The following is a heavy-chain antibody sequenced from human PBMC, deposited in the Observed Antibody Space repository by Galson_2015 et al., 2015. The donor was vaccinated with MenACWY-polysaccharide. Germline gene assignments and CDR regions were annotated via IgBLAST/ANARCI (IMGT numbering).Heavy chain of an antibody. CDR2: ISSSSSYI. D-gene: IGHD3-22*01. J-gene: IGHJ6*02. V-gene: IGHV3-21*01. CDR3: ARVGITMIVFPLYPSVGGMDV. Sequence: SLRLSCAASGFTFRSYSMNWVRQAPGTGLEWVSSISSSSSYIYQADSVKGRFTISRDNAKNSLYLQMNSLRAEDTAVYYCARVGITMIVFPLYPSVGGMDVWGQGTTVTVSS. CDR1: GFTFRSYS.